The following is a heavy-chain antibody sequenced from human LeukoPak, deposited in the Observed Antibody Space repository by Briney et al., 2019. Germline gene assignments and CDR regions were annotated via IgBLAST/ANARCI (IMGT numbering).Heavy chain of an antibody. CDR3: ARDEGSPGALDH. J-gene: IGHJ4*02. D-gene: IGHD3-10*01. CDR2: AYFNGIT. V-gene: IGHV4-59*11. Sequence: SETLSLTCTVSGVSITSRFWSWIRQSPGQGLEWIGYAYFNGITNYNPSLKSRVTISVDTSKNQFSLRLSSVTAADTAVYYCARDEGSPGALDHWGQGTLVTVSS. CDR1: GVSITSRF.